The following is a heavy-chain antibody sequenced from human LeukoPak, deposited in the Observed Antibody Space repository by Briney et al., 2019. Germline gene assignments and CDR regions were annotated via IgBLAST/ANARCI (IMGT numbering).Heavy chain of an antibody. D-gene: IGHD2-2*01. CDR3: ARGLPAAMRSYYDYMDV. CDR2: INHSGST. CDR1: GGSFSGHY. V-gene: IGHV4-34*01. Sequence: PSETLTLTCAVYGGSFSGHYWSWIRQPPGKGLEWIGEINHSGSTNYNPSLKSRVTISIVTSKNQFSLKLSSVTAADTAVYYCARGLPAAMRSYYDYMDVWGKGNTVTVSS. J-gene: IGHJ6*03.